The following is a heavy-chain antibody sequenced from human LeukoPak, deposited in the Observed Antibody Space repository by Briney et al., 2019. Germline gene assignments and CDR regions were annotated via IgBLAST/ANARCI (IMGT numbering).Heavy chain of an antibody. V-gene: IGHV4-61*02. CDR1: GGSFGSDNSY. Sequence: PSETLSLTCTVSGGSFGSDNSYWNWIRQPAGKGLEWIGRIYADGSSTYNPSLKSRVTILVDTSKNQFSLRLSSMTAADTAMYYCARGYYYRTWGLGTLVTVSS. CDR3: ARGYYYRT. J-gene: IGHJ4*02. CDR2: IYADGSS. D-gene: IGHD3-10*01.